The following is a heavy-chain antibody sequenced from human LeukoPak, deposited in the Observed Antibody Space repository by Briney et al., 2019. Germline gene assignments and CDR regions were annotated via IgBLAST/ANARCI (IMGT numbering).Heavy chain of an antibody. CDR2: LNSSGGST. Sequence: GASVKVSCKTSGYIFTDYYIHWVRQAPGQGLEWMGILNSSGGSTTYAQKFQGRITMTRDASTSTVYMELRSLRSEDTAVYYCARDRRELPYYFDYWGQGTLVTVSS. D-gene: IGHD1-26*01. J-gene: IGHJ4*02. CDR1: GYIFTDYY. V-gene: IGHV1-46*01. CDR3: ARDRRELPYYFDY.